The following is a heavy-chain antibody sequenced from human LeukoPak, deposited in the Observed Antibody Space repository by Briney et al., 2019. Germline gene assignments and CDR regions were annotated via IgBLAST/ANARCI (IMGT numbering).Heavy chain of an antibody. V-gene: IGHV4-59*01. CDR3: ARAMAGVIPYYWYFDL. J-gene: IGHJ2*01. CDR2: IYYSGST. CDR1: GGSISSYY. D-gene: IGHD3-10*01. Sequence: SETLSLTCTVSGGSISSYYWSWIRQPPGKGLEWIGYIYYSGSTNYNPSLKSRVTISVDTSKNQFSLKLSSVTAADTAVYYCARAMAGVIPYYWYFDLWGRGTLVTVSS.